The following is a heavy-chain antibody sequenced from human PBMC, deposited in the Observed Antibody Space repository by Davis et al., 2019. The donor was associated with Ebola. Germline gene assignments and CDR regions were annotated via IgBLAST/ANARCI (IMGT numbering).Heavy chain of an antibody. D-gene: IGHD6-6*01. CDR1: GGSISSYY. V-gene: IGHV4-59*12. Sequence: GSLRLSCTVSGGSISSYYWSWIRQPPGKGLEWIGYIYYSGSTNCNPSLKSRVTISVDTSKNQFSLNLNSVTAADTAVYYCARVMISSSIYYGMDVWGQGTTVIVSS. CDR3: ARVMISSSIYYGMDV. J-gene: IGHJ6*02. CDR2: IYYSGST.